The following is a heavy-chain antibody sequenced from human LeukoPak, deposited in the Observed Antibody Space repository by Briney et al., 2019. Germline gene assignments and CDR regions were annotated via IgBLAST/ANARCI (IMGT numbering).Heavy chain of an antibody. V-gene: IGHV4-59*12. D-gene: IGHD6-6*01. CDR3: ARERARHGVGAARPFDY. CDR1: GGSISSYY. J-gene: IGHJ4*02. Sequence: PSETLSLTCTVSGGSISSYYWSWIRQPPGKGLEWIGYIYYSGSTNYNPSLKSRVTISVDTSKNQFSLKLSSVTAADTAVYYCARERARHGVGAARPFDYWGQGTLVTVSS. CDR2: IYYSGST.